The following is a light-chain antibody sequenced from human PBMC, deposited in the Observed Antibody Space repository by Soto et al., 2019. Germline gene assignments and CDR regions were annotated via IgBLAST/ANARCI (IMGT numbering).Light chain of an antibody. CDR3: SSYTSSSTVV. CDR2: DVT. CDR1: SSDVGAYNY. Sequence: QSALTQPASVSGSPGQSVTISCSGSSSDVGAYNYVSWYQRHPGKAPKLMIYDVTNRPSGVSNRFSGSKSGNTASLTISGLQAEDEADYFCSSYTSSSTVVFGGRTQLTVL. J-gene: IGLJ3*02. V-gene: IGLV2-14*01.